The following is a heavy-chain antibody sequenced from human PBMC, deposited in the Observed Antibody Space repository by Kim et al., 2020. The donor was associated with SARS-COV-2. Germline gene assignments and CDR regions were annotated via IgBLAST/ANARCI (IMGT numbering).Heavy chain of an antibody. Sequence: GGSLRLSCVASGFAVRDEYMTWVRQAPGRGLEWVSIIHIGGSRYYADSVKGRFSISRDDFKNTLYLQINNLRVEDTAVYYCSRGITVTSISFDFWGQGTLVTVPS. CDR2: IHIGGSR. J-gene: IGHJ4*02. CDR1: GFAVRDEY. D-gene: IGHD4-17*01. CDR3: SRGITVTSISFDF. V-gene: IGHV3-53*01.